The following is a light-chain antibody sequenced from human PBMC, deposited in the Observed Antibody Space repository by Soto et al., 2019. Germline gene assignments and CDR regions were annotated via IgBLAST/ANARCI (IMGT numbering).Light chain of an antibody. CDR3: QKHSSVIT. V-gene: IGKV1-27*01. CDR1: QGISNF. J-gene: IGKJ5*01. CDR2: AAS. Sequence: DIQMTQSPSSLSASVGDRVTITCRASQGISNFLAWYQQKPGKVPKLLISAASTLQSGVPSRFSGSGSGTDFTLTLTSLQPEDVATYHCQKHSSVITFGQGTRLEIK.